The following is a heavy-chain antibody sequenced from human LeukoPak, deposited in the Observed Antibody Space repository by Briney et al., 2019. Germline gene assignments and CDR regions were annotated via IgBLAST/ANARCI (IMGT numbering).Heavy chain of an antibody. J-gene: IGHJ3*02. CDR2: INHSGST. Sequence: SETLSLTCAVCGGSFSGYYWSWIRQPPGKGLEWIGEINHSGSTNYNPSLKSRVTISVDTSKNQFSLKLSSVTAADTAVYYCARNSRDYYDSSGYYYHDAFDIWGQGTMVTVSS. CDR1: GGSFSGYY. D-gene: IGHD3-22*01. V-gene: IGHV4-34*01. CDR3: ARNSRDYYDSSGYYYHDAFDI.